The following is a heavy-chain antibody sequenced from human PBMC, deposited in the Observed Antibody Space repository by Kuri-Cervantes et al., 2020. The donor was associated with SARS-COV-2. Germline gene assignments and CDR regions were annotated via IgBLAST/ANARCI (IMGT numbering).Heavy chain of an antibody. CDR3: AKEGIASYDPLDV. D-gene: IGHD6-13*01. Sequence: GESLKISCAASGFTFSSYAMHWVRQVPGKGLEWVSAITAAGAEFHAGSVRGRFTVSRENAKTSAYLQMNSLTADDTAVYYCAKEGIASYDPLDVWGLGTMVTVSS. CDR1: GFTFSSYA. J-gene: IGHJ3*01. V-gene: IGHV3-13*01. CDR2: ITAAGAE.